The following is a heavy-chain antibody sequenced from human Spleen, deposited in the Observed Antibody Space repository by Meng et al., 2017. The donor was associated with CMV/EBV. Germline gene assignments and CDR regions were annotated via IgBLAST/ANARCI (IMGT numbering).Heavy chain of an antibody. J-gene: IGHJ6*02. Sequence: LSLTCAASGFTFDDFAMHWVRQTPGEGLEWVSGISGNTGFIGYADSVKGRFTISRDNAKKTLSLQINTLRVEDTALYYCAKGGGERVTFDAMDVWGQGTTVTVSS. V-gene: IGHV3-9*01. CDR2: ISGNTGFI. CDR1: GFTFDDFA. CDR3: AKGGGERVTFDAMDV. D-gene: IGHD2-21*02.